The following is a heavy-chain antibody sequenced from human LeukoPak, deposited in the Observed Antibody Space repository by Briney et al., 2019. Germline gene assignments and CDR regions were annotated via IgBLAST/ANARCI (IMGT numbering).Heavy chain of an antibody. CDR1: RYTFTGYY. V-gene: IGHV1-2*02. J-gene: IGHJ5*02. CDR2: INPNSGGT. Sequence: ASVKVSCKASRYTFTGYYMHWVRQAPGQGLEWMGWINPNSGGTNYAQKFQGRVTMARDTSISTAYMELSRLRSDDTAVYYCARDLVSIFGVVRGRSIGGGFDPWGQGTLVTVSS. D-gene: IGHD3-3*01. CDR3: ARDLVSIFGVVRGRSIGGGFDP.